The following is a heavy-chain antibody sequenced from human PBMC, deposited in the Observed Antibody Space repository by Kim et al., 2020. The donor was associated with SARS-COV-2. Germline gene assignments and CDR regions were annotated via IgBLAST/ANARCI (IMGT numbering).Heavy chain of an antibody. CDR3: AKVYNILTGYFDPSPVQY. D-gene: IGHD3-9*01. V-gene: IGHV3-30*18. CDR1: GFTFSNYV. J-gene: IGHJ4*02. CDR2: ISYDGSDK. Sequence: GGSLRLSCAAHGFTFSNYVMHWVRQAPGKGLEWVAVISYDGSDKYYADSVKGRFTISRDNSKNTLYLQMNSLRDEDTAVYYCAKVYNILTGYFDPSPVQYWGQGTLVTVSS.